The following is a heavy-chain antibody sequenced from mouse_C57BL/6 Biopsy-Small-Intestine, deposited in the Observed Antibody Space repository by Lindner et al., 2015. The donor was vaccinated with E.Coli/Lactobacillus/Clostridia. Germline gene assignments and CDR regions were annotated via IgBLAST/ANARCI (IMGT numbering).Heavy chain of an antibody. Sequence: VQLQESGAELVRPGASVKLSCKASGYTFTDYHLNWVKQRPGQGLEWIARIYPGRGNTYYNEEFKGKATLTAEKSSSTAYMQLSSLTSEDSAVYFCARWATTAFDYWGQGTTLTVSS. J-gene: IGHJ2*01. CDR3: ARWATTAFDY. CDR2: IYPGRGNT. D-gene: IGHD1-2*01. CDR1: GYTFTDYH. V-gene: IGHV1-76*01.